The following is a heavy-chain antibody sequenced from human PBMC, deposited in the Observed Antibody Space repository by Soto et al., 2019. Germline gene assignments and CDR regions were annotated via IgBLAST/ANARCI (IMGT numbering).Heavy chain of an antibody. CDR2: IYTSGST. J-gene: IGHJ5*02. V-gene: IGHV4-4*07. CDR1: GGSISSYY. Sequence: SETLSLTCTVSGGSISSYYWSWIRQPAGKGLEWIGRIYTSGSTNYNPSLKSRVTMSVDTSKNQFSLKLSSVTAADTAVYYCARGRYDYSKYGNWFDPWGQGTLVTVSS. CDR3: ARGRYDYSKYGNWFDP. D-gene: IGHD4-4*01.